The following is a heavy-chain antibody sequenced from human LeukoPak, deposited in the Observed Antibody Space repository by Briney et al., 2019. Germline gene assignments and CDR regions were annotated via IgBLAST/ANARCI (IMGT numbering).Heavy chain of an antibody. CDR3: ARMGIAAGVAFDI. V-gene: IGHV3-21*01. Sequence: GGSLRLSCAASGFTFSSYSMNWVRQAPGKGLEWVSSISSSSSYIYYADSVKGRFTISRDNAKNSLYLQMNSLRAEDTAVYYCARMGIAAGVAFDIWGQGTMVTVSS. CDR2: ISSSSSYI. CDR1: GFTFSSYS. J-gene: IGHJ3*02. D-gene: IGHD6-13*01.